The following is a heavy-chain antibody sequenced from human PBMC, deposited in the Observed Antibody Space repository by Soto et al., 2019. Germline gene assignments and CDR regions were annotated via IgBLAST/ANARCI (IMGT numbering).Heavy chain of an antibody. CDR1: GFTFSDYY. CDR2: ISSSGSTI. V-gene: IGHV3-11*01. Sequence: QVQLVESGGGLVKPGGSLRLSCAASGFTFSDYYMSWIRQAPGKGLEWVSYISSSGSTIYYADSVKGRFTISRDNAKNSLYLQMNSLRAEDTAVYYCARTLDYVWGSYPRRERYFDYWGQGTLVTVSS. D-gene: IGHD3-16*02. J-gene: IGHJ4*02. CDR3: ARTLDYVWGSYPRRERYFDY.